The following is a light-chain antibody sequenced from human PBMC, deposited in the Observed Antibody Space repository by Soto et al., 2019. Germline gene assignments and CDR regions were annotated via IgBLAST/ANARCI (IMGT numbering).Light chain of an antibody. V-gene: IGKV3-20*01. J-gene: IGKJ1*01. CDR3: QHYSRTLPWT. CDR1: HRVSSY. Sequence: EIVMTQSPATLSVSPGERATLSCRASHRVSSYLAWYQQKPGQAPRLLMFGTSNRATDIPDRFGGSGSGTDFTLTISRLEPEDVAVYYCQHYSRTLPWTFGQGTKVDIK. CDR2: GTS.